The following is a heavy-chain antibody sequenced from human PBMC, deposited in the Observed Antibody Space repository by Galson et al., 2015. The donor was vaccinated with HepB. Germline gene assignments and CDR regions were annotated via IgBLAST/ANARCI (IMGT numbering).Heavy chain of an antibody. Sequence: SLRLSCAASGFTFSSYSMNWVRQAPGKGLEWVSSISSSSSYIYYADSVKGRFTISRDNAKNSLYLQMNSLRAEDTAVYYCASPREYGDYVAKIAFEIWGQGTMVTVSS. D-gene: IGHD4-17*01. V-gene: IGHV3-21*01. CDR3: ASPREYGDYVAKIAFEI. J-gene: IGHJ3*02. CDR1: GFTFSSYS. CDR2: ISSSSSYI.